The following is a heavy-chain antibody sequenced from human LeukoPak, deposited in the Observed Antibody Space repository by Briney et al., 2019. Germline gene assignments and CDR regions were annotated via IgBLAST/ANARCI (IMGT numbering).Heavy chain of an antibody. J-gene: IGHJ4*02. CDR3: ARSGITVTTYFFDY. V-gene: IGHV1-69*13. Sequence: RASVMVSCKASGGTFSSYAISWVRQAPGQGLEWMGGIIPIFGTANYAQKFQGRVTITADESTSTAYMELSSLRSEDTAVYYCARSGITVTTYFFDYWGQGTLVTVSS. D-gene: IGHD4-17*01. CDR1: GGTFSSYA. CDR2: IIPIFGTA.